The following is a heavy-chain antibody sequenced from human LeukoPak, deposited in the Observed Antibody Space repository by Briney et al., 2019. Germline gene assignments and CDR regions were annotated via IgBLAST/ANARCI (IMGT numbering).Heavy chain of an antibody. V-gene: IGHV3-53*01. CDR2: IYSGGST. D-gene: IGHD3-9*01. CDR3: ASPGIRYFDWLPHPFDY. Sequence: GGSLRLSCAASGFTVSSNHMSWVRQAPGKGLEWVSVIYSGGSTYYADSVKGRFTISRDNSKNTLYLQMNSLRAEDTAVYYCASPGIRYFDWLPHPFDYWGQGTLVTVSS. CDR1: GFTVSSNH. J-gene: IGHJ4*02.